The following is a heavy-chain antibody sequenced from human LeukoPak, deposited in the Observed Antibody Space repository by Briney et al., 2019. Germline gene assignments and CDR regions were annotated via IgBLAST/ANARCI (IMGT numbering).Heavy chain of an antibody. CDR3: AREVRGVGYYMDV. D-gene: IGHD3-10*01. Sequence: PGGSLRLSCAASGFTFSNYSMNWVRQAPGKGLEWVSFIGRSSPTTIYYADSVKGRFTISRDNAKNSLYLQMNSLRAEDTAAYYCAREVRGVGYYMDVWGKGTTVTVSS. J-gene: IGHJ6*03. V-gene: IGHV3-48*04. CDR2: IGRSSPTTI. CDR1: GFTFSNYS.